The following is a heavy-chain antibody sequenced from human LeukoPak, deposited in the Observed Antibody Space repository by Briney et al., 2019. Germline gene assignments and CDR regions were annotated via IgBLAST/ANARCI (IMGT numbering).Heavy chain of an antibody. D-gene: IGHD1-26*01. CDR3: VRDLGGRSGH. J-gene: IGHJ4*02. Sequence: PGGSLRLSCAASGFTFSSYSMNWVRQAPGKGLVWVSRINEDGSTTNYADSVKGRFTISRDNAKNTLYLQMNSLRAEDTAVYYCVRDLGGRSGHWGQGTLVTVSS. CDR2: INEDGSTT. CDR1: GFTFSSYS. V-gene: IGHV3-74*01.